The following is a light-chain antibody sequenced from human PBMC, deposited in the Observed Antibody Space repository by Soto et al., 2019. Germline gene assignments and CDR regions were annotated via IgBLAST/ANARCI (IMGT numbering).Light chain of an antibody. V-gene: IGKV1-39*01. CDR2: ATS. J-gene: IGKJ4*01. CDR3: QQSYITPPLT. CDR1: QSISTY. Sequence: DIQITQSPSSLSSSVLERFTITCRASQSISTYLNWYQQKPGKAPKLLIYATSSLQSGVPSRFSASGSGTAFTLTISSLQPEDFATYYCQQSYITPPLTFGGGTKVDIK.